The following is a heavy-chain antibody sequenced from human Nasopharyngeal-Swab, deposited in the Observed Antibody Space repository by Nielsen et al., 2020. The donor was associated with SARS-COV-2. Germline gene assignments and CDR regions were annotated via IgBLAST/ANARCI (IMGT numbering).Heavy chain of an antibody. CDR3: AREPGGIVAPGRHFDP. Sequence: GESLKISCAASGFTFSSFGMHWVRQAPGKGLEWVAFIAHDASNEYYGDSVKGRFSISRDSSKNTLYLQMKSLRAEDTGVYYCAREPGGIVAPGRHFDPWGQGTLVTVSS. D-gene: IGHD6-13*01. J-gene: IGHJ5*02. V-gene: IGHV3-30*03. CDR2: IAHDASNE. CDR1: GFTFSSFG.